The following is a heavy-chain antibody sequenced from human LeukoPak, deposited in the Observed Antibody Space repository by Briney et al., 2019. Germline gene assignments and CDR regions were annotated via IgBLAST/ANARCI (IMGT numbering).Heavy chain of an antibody. Sequence: ASVKVSCKASGNTFTGYYMHWVRQAPGQGLEWMGWINPNSGGTNYAQKFQGRVTMTRDTSISTAYMELSRLRSDDTAVYYCAREYILTGYYFDYWGQGTLVTVSS. CDR3: AREYILTGYYFDY. J-gene: IGHJ4*02. CDR1: GNTFTGYY. CDR2: INPNSGGT. V-gene: IGHV1-2*02. D-gene: IGHD3-9*01.